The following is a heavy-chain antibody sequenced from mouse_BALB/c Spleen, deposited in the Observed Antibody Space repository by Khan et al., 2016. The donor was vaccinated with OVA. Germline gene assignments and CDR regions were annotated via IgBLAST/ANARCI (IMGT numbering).Heavy chain of an antibody. CDR2: IDPFSGDT. D-gene: IGHD2-2*01. Sequence: VQLQQSGPELMKPGASVKMSCKASGYSFTSYYIHWVMQSPGKSLEWIGYIDPFSGDTTYNQKFKGKATLTVDKSSSTAYIHLSSLTSEDSAVYYCTRHGCVAWFTYWGQGTLVTVSA. J-gene: IGHJ3*01. CDR1: GYSFTSYY. V-gene: IGHV1S135*01. CDR3: TRHGCVAWFTY.